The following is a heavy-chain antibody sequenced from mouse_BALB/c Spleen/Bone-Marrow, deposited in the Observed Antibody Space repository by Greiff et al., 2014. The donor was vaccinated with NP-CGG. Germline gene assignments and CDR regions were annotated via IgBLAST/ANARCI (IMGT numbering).Heavy chain of an antibody. CDR2: IHYSGST. CDR1: GYSITSGYS. J-gene: IGHJ2*01. D-gene: IGHD2-4*01. CDR3: ARSTMITTVDY. V-gene: IGHV3-1*02. Sequence: VQLQQPGPDLVKPSQSLSLTCTVTGYSITSGYSWHWIRQFPGNKLEWMGYIHYSGSTNYNPSLKSRISITRDTSKNLFFLQLNSVTTEDTATYYCARSTMITTVDYWGQGTTLTVSS.